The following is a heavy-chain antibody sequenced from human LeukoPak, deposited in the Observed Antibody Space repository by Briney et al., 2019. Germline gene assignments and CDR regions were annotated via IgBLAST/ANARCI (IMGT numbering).Heavy chain of an antibody. CDR3: ARRGRYCTGANCYTGYFQH. Sequence: SETLSLTCAVSGVSLTGYYWSWIRQSPGKGLEWIGQINHRGSTNYNPSLKSRVTISVDTSKKQFSLNLSSVTAADTAVYYCARRGRYCTGANCYTGYFQHWGQGTLVTVSS. CDR2: INHRGST. J-gene: IGHJ1*01. V-gene: IGHV4-34*01. CDR1: GVSLTGYY. D-gene: IGHD2-2*02.